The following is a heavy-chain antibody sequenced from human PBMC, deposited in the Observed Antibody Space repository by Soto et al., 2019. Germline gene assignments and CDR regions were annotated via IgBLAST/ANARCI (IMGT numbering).Heavy chain of an antibody. CDR3: ASHMGVTGTYEHYYRMDL. J-gene: IGHJ6*02. CDR2: IIPIFGTA. V-gene: IGHV1-69*05. Sequence: QVQLVQSGAEVKKPGSSVKVSCKASGGTFSSYAISWVRQAPGQGLEWMGGIIPIFGTANYAQKFQGRVTITTDESTSTACSEVSSLRSEDTAVYYCASHMGVTGTYEHYYRMDLWGQGTTVTVSS. D-gene: IGHD1-7*01. CDR1: GGTFSSYA.